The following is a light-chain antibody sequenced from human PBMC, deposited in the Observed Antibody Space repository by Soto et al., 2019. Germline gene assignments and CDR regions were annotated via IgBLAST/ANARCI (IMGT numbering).Light chain of an antibody. Sequence: QSALTQPASVSGSPGQSITISCTGTSSDVGGYNYVSWYQQYPGKAPKLMIYEVSNRPSGVSNRFSGSKSGNTASLTVSGLQAEDEADYYCSSYADTNNLVFGGGTKLTVL. CDR3: SSYADTNNLV. J-gene: IGLJ2*01. CDR1: SSDVGGYNY. V-gene: IGLV2-14*01. CDR2: EVS.